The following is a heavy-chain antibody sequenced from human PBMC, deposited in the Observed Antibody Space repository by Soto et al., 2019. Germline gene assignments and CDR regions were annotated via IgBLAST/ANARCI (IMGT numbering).Heavy chain of an antibody. CDR2: INPSGGST. V-gene: IGHV1-46*01. CDR1: GYAFTSYY. Sequence: QVQLVQSAAEVKKPGASVKVSCKASGYAFTSYYMRWVRQAPGQGLEWMGIINPSGGSTSYAQKFQGRVTMTRDTSTSTVYMELSSLRSEDTAVYYCAISVVPAAMYAFDIWGQGTMVTVSS. D-gene: IGHD2-2*01. CDR3: AISVVPAAMYAFDI. J-gene: IGHJ3*02.